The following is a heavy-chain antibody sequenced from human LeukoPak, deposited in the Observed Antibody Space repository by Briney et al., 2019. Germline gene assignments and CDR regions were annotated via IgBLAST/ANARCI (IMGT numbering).Heavy chain of an antibody. V-gene: IGHV3-30*02. CDR3: ARERGDPMGRGVIIKHKYYYYMDV. CDR2: IRYDGSNK. J-gene: IGHJ6*03. D-gene: IGHD3-10*01. Sequence: GGSLRLSCAASGFTFSSYGMHWVRQAPGKGLEWVAFIRYDGSNKYYADSVKGRFTISRDNAKSSLYLQMNSLRAEDTAVYYCARERGDPMGRGVIIKHKYYYYMDVWGKGTTVTVSS. CDR1: GFTFSSYG.